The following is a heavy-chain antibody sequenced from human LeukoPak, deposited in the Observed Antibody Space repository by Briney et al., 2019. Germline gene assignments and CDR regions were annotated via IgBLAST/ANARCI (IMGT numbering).Heavy chain of an antibody. CDR3: ASTYSGSYYSFDY. D-gene: IGHD1-26*01. CDR2: ISSSSNHI. CDR1: GFTFNTYT. V-gene: IGHV3-21*04. J-gene: IGHJ4*02. Sequence: GGSLRLSCAASGFTFNTYTMNWARQAPGKGLEWVSSISSSSNHIYYADSVKGRFTISRDNSKNTLYLQMNSLRAEDTAVYYCASTYSGSYYSFDYWGQGTLVTVSS.